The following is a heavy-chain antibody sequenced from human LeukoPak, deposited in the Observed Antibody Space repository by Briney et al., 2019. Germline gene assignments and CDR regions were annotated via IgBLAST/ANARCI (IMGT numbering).Heavy chain of an antibody. J-gene: IGHJ4*02. CDR3: ARLGATGGRYYFDY. Sequence: PSETLSLTCAVSGGSISSSNWWSWVRQPPGKGLEWIGEIYHSGSTNYNPSLESRVTFSVDTSKNQFSLKLTSVTAADTAVYYCARLGATGGRYYFDYWGQGTLVTVSS. CDR1: GGSISSSNW. D-gene: IGHD2-8*02. CDR2: IYHSGST. V-gene: IGHV4-4*02.